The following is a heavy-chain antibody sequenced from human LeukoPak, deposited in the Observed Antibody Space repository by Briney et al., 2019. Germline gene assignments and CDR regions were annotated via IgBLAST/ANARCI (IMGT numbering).Heavy chain of an antibody. CDR3: AGRGDSYDYYYMDV. CDR2: MNPNSGNT. CDR1: GYTFTSYD. J-gene: IGHJ6*03. D-gene: IGHD5-18*01. Sequence: ASVKVSCKASGYTFTSYDINWVRQATGQGLEWMGWMNPNSGNTGYAQKFQGRVTITADESTSTAYMELSSLRSEDTAVYYCAGRGDSYDYYYMDVWGKGTTVTISS. V-gene: IGHV1-8*03.